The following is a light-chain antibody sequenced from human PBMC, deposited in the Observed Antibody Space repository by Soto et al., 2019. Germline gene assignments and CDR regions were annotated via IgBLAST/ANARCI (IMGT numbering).Light chain of an antibody. V-gene: IGKV1-39*01. CDR1: QNINTY. J-gene: IGKJ3*01. CDR3: QQSHRFPFT. CDR2: GAS. Sequence: DIQMTQSPSSLSASVGDRVAITCRARQNINTYLNWYQQTPGKATKLLISGASTLQNRVPSRFSGSGSGTDFTITISSLQPEDFATYYCQQSHRFPFTFGTGTKGDIK.